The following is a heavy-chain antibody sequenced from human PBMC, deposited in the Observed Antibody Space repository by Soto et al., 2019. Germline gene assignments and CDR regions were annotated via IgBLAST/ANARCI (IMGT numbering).Heavy chain of an antibody. Sequence: EVQLVESGGGLVQPGGSLRLSCAASGFTFSSYWMSWVRQAPGKGLEWVANIKQDGSEKYYVDSVKGRFTISRDNAKNSLYLQMNSLRAEDTAVYYCVRFYDYVWGSYRYFDYWGQGTLVTVSS. CDR3: VRFYDYVWGSYRYFDY. J-gene: IGHJ4*02. CDR1: GFTFSSYW. CDR2: IKQDGSEK. V-gene: IGHV3-7*05. D-gene: IGHD3-16*02.